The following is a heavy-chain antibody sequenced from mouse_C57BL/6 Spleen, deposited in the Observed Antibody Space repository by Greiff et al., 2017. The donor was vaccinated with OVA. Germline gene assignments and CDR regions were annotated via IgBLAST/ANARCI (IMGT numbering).Heavy chain of an antibody. CDR2: IDPSDSYT. V-gene: IGHV1-50*01. J-gene: IGHJ2*01. Sequence: QVQLQQPGAELVKPGASVKLSCKASGYTFTSYWMQWVKQRPGQGLEWIGEIDPSDSYTNYNQKFKGKATLTVDTSSSTAYMQLSSLTSEDSAVYYCAKKSNQFSYYFDYWGQGTTLTVSS. D-gene: IGHD2-5*01. CDR3: AKKSNQFSYYFDY. CDR1: GYTFTSYW.